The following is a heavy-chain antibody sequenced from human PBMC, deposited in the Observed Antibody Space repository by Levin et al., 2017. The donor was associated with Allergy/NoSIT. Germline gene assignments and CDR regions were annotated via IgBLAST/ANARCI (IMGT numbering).Heavy chain of an antibody. Sequence: ASVKVSCKASGYSFTFFGISWVRQAPGQGLEWMGWISPYNGDTNYAQKFQGRVTMTTDTSTSTAYMELKGLRSDDTAVYYCAREMADTAADTFDIWGQGTMVTVFS. CDR1: GYSFTFFG. V-gene: IGHV1-18*01. J-gene: IGHJ3*02. CDR3: AREMADTAADTFDI. D-gene: IGHD5-18*01. CDR2: ISPYNGDT.